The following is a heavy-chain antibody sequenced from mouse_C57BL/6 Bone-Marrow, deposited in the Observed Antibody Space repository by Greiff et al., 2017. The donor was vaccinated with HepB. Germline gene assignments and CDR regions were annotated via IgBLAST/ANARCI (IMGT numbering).Heavy chain of an antibody. D-gene: IGHD1-1*01. CDR2: IYPSDSET. V-gene: IGHV1-61*01. J-gene: IGHJ3*01. Sequence: VQLQQPGAELVRPGSSVKLSCKASGYTFTSYWMDWVKQRPGQDLEWIGNIYPSDSETHYNQKFKDKATLTVDKSSSTAYMQLSSLTSEDSAVYYCAKGESFDYYGSSWFAYWGQGTLVTVSA. CDR1: GYTFTSYW. CDR3: AKGESFDYYGSSWFAY.